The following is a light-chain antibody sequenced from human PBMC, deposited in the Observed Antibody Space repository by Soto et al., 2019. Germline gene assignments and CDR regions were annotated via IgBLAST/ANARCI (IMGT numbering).Light chain of an antibody. V-gene: IGLV1-44*01. CDR2: NDN. CDR3: AAWDDSLTGPV. CDR1: NSNIGSNT. Sequence: QSVLTQPPSASGTPGQRVSISCSGGNSNIGSNTVNWYHQFPGTAPKLLIYNDNQRPSGVPDRFSGSKSGTSASLAISGLQSDDEADYYCAAWDDSLTGPVFGGGTKLTVL. J-gene: IGLJ2*01.